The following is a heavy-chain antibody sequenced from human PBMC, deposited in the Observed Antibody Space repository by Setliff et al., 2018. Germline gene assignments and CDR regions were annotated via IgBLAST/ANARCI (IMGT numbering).Heavy chain of an antibody. D-gene: IGHD3-10*01. CDR3: ARHVGSRSRGYNYDYYYMDV. CDR1: NGSISISDFY. CDR2: IYYTGDT. Sequence: PSETLSLTCTVSNGSISISDFYWGWIRQSPGKGLEWIGSIYYTGDTWYKQSLEGRVTISVDTSKNQFSLGLTSVTAADTAVYYCARHVGSRSRGYNYDYYYMDVWGKGTTVTVSS. J-gene: IGHJ6*03. V-gene: IGHV4-39*01.